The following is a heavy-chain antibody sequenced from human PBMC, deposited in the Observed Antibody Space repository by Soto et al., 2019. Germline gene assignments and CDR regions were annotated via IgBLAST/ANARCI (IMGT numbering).Heavy chain of an antibody. CDR3: AKDRVVASTSLHYYYGMDV. V-gene: IGHV3-23*01. J-gene: IGHJ6*02. Sequence: QPGGSLRLSCAASGFTFSSYAMSWVRQAPGKGLEWVSAISGSGGSTYYADSVKGRFTISRDNSKNTLYLQMNSLRAEDTAVYYCAKDRVVASTSLHYYYGMDVWGQGTTVTVSS. D-gene: IGHD2-2*01. CDR2: ISGSGGST. CDR1: GFTFSSYA.